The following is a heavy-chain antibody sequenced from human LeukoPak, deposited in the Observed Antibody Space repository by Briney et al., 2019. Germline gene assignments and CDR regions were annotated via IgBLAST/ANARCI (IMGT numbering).Heavy chain of an antibody. CDR3: AKDLARYSSSPSY. V-gene: IGHV3-21*01. J-gene: IGHJ4*02. CDR2: ISSSSSYI. CDR1: GFTFSSYS. Sequence: GGSLRLSCAASGFTFSSYSMNWVRQAPGKGLEWVSSISSSSSYIYYADSVKGRFTISRDNAKNSLYLQMNSLRAEDTAVYYCAKDLARYSSSPSYWGQGTLVTVSS. D-gene: IGHD6-13*01.